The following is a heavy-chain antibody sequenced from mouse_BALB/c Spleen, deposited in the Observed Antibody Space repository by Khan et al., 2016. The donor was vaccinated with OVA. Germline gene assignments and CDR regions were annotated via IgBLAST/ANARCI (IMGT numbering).Heavy chain of an antibody. V-gene: IGHV2-2*02. CDR3: ARNYDYDEGLAY. CDR1: GFSLTTYG. D-gene: IGHD2-4*01. Sequence: VKLEESGPGLVQPSQSLSITCTVSGFSLTTYGVHWVRQSPGKGLEWLGVIWSGGSTDYNAPFISRLSISKDSSKSQVFFKMNSLQVNDTAIYYCARNYDYDEGLAYWGQGTLVTVSA. J-gene: IGHJ3*01. CDR2: IWSGGST.